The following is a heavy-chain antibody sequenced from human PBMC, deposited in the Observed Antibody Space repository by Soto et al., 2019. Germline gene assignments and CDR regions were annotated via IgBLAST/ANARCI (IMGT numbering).Heavy chain of an antibody. J-gene: IGHJ5*02. Sequence: GGSLRLSCAASGFTVSSNYMSWVRQAPGKGLEWVSVIYSGGSTYYADSVKGRFTISRDNSKNTLYLQMNSLRAEDTAVYYGARVLSVGSSSWFGQGPWFDPWGQGTLVTVSS. V-gene: IGHV3-66*01. D-gene: IGHD6-13*01. CDR2: IYSGGST. CDR1: GFTVSSNY. CDR3: ARVLSVGSSSWFGQGPWFDP.